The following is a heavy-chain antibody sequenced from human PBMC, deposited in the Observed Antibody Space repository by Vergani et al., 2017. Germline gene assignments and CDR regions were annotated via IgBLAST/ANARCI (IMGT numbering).Heavy chain of an antibody. CDR2: IYYSGST. CDR3: ARAPTYYYDSSGHFDD. Sequence: QVQLQESGPGLVKPSETLSLTCTVSGGSISSYYWSWIRQPPGKGLEWIGYIYYSGSTNYNPSLKSRVTISVDTSKNQFSLKLSSVTAADTAVYYCARAPTYYYDSSGHFDDWGQGTLVTVSS. CDR1: GGSISSYY. D-gene: IGHD3-22*01. V-gene: IGHV4-59*01. J-gene: IGHJ4*02.